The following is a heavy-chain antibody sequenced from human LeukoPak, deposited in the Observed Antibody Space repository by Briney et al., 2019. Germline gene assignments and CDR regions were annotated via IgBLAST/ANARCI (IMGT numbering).Heavy chain of an antibody. CDR3: ARAAFDYDILTGYRDHYYYMDV. V-gene: IGHV4-59*01. J-gene: IGHJ6*03. D-gene: IGHD3-9*01. CDR1: GGSISRYY. CDR2: IYYSGST. Sequence: SETLSLTCTVSGGSISRYYWSWIRQPPGKGLEWIGYIYYSGSTNYNPSLKSRVTISVYTSKNQFSLKLSSVTAADTAVYYCARAAFDYDILTGYRDHYYYMDVWGKGTTVTISS.